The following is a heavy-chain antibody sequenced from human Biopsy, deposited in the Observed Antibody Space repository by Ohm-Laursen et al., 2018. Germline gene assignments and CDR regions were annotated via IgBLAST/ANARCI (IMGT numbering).Heavy chain of an antibody. J-gene: IGHJ6*02. CDR3: AKDLGLNYSDRFLFYYGMDV. D-gene: IGHD4-17*01. CDR1: GFTFDDYA. CDR2: ISRNSDDI. V-gene: IGHV3-9*01. Sequence: SLRLSCAASGFTFDDYAMHWVRQVPGKGLEWVSGISRNSDDIGYADSVKGRFTISRDNARNALHLQMNSLRTEDTALYYCAKDLGLNYSDRFLFYYGMDVWGRGTTVTVS.